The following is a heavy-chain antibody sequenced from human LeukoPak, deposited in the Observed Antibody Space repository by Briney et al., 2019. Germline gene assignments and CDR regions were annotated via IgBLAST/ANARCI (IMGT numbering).Heavy chain of an antibody. V-gene: IGHV3-33*01. Sequence: GGSLRLSCAASGFTFSSYGMHWVRQAPGKGLEWVAVIWYDGSNKYYADSVKGRFTITRDNSKNTLYLQMNSLRAEDTAVYYCARDLGPQWLAFDYWGQGTLVTVSS. J-gene: IGHJ4*02. CDR2: IWYDGSNK. CDR1: GFTFSSYG. CDR3: ARDLGPQWLAFDY. D-gene: IGHD6-19*01.